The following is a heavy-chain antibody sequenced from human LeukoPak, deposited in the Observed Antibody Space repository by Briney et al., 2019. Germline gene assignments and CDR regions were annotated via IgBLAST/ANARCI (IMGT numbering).Heavy chain of an antibody. Sequence: PSETLSLTCAVYGGSFSGYYWSWIRQPPGKGLEWIGEINHSGSTNYNPSLKSRVTISVDTSKNQFSLKLSSVTAADTAVYYCARSVFGVVIRYYYMDVWGKGTTVTVSS. J-gene: IGHJ6*03. V-gene: IGHV4-34*01. CDR2: INHSGST. CDR1: GGSFSGYY. CDR3: ARSVFGVVIRYYYMDV. D-gene: IGHD3-3*01.